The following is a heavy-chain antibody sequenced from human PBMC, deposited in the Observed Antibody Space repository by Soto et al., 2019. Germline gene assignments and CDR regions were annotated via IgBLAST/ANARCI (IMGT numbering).Heavy chain of an antibody. CDR2: ISGSGGST. D-gene: IGHD3-22*01. Sequence: GGSLRLSCAASGFTFSSYAMSWVRQAPGKGLEWVSAISGSGGSTYYADSVKGRFTISRDNSKNTLCLQMNSLRAEDTAVYYCAKDVASYDSSGSLDYWGQGTLVTVSS. V-gene: IGHV3-23*01. CDR1: GFTFSSYA. J-gene: IGHJ4*02. CDR3: AKDVASYDSSGSLDY.